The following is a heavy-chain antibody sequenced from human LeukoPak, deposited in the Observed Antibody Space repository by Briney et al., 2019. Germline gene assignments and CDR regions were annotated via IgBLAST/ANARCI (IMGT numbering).Heavy chain of an antibody. CDR2: IKEDGSDK. D-gene: IGHD2-15*01. Sequence: GGSLRLSCAASGFSFNEYWMSWVRQAPGKGSEWVAYIKEDGSDKYYIDSVKGRFTISRDDGTNSVFLEMNSLRPEDTGLYYCARDSRPRGGSCFDNWGQGTLVTVSS. CDR1: GFSFNEYW. V-gene: IGHV3-7*01. J-gene: IGHJ4*02. CDR3: ARDSRPRGGSCFDN.